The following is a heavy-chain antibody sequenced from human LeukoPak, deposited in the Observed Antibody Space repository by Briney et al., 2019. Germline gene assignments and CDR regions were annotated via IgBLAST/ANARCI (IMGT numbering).Heavy chain of an antibody. Sequence: GGSLRLSCAASGFTFSSYAMHWVRQAPGKGLEWVSSISSSSSYIYYADSVKGRFTISRDNAKNSLYLQMNSLRAEDTAVYYCARVDGVGGWYFDYWGQGTLVTVSS. CDR3: ARVDGVGGWYFDY. J-gene: IGHJ4*02. CDR1: GFTFSSYA. V-gene: IGHV3-21*01. D-gene: IGHD6-19*01. CDR2: ISSSSSYI.